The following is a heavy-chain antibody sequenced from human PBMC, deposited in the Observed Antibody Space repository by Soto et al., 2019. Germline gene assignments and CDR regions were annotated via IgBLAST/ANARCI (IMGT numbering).Heavy chain of an antibody. CDR2: LTGSGGHT. V-gene: IGHV3-23*01. Sequence: GGSLRLSCTASGFTFSSSAMSWVRQAPGKGLEWVSALTGSGGHTFYADSVKGRFTISRDNSKNTVYLHLNSLRAEDTAIYYCAKLASLNYFDFWGRGTLVTVSS. D-gene: IGHD3-10*01. CDR1: GFTFSSSA. CDR3: AKLASLNYFDF. J-gene: IGHJ4*02.